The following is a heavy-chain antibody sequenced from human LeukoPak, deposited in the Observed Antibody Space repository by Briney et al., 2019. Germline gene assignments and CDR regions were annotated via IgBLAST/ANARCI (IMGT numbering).Heavy chain of an antibody. D-gene: IGHD6-19*01. CDR1: GFTFSSYA. V-gene: IGHV3-30-3*01. CDR2: ISYDGSNK. CDR3: AKDPRGYSSGCLID. J-gene: IGHJ4*02. Sequence: PGGFLRLSCAASGFTFSSYAMHWVRQAPGKGLEWVAVISYDGSNKYYADSVKGRFTISRDNSKNTLYLQMNSLRAEDTALYYCAKDPRGYSSGCLIDWGQGTLVTVSS.